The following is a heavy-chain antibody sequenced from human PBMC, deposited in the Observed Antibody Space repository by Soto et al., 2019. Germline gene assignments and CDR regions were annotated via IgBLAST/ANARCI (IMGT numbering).Heavy chain of an antibody. J-gene: IGHJ5*02. Sequence: QVQLVQSGPEVKKPGASVKVSCKASGYTFNTYGFSWVRQAPGQGLEWVGWIGTHNGDTTYAQKFQVRVTMTIDTATTTSYMELRSLTSDDTAMYVCARDWRGAEGFDPWGQGTLVTVSS. CDR1: GYTFNTYG. CDR2: IGTHNGDT. V-gene: IGHV1-18*01. D-gene: IGHD3-3*01. CDR3: ARDWRGAEGFDP.